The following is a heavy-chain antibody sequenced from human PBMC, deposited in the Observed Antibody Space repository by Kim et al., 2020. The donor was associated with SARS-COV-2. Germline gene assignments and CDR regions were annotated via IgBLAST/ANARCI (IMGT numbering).Heavy chain of an antibody. V-gene: IGHV3-13*04. CDR1: GFTFSSYD. CDR2: IGTAGDT. CDR3: ARASYDSSGYYFSTHLYYYYGMDA. J-gene: IGHJ6*02. Sequence: GGSLRLSCAASGFTFSSYDMHWVRQATGKVLEWVSAIGTAGDTYYPGSVKGRFTISRENAKNSLYLQMNSLRAGDTAVYYCARASYDSSGYYFSTHLYYYYGMDAWGQGTTVTVSS. D-gene: IGHD3-22*01.